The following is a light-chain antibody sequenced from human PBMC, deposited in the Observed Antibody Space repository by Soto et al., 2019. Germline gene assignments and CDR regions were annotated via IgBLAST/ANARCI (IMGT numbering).Light chain of an antibody. J-gene: IGKJ1*01. CDR3: QHYKMYSPWT. CDR2: DVS. Sequence: IQMTHSPSTVSAYFGYRFTITVRASQSITTWLAWYQQRPGKAPKLLIYDVSSLQSGVPSRFSGSGSGTEFTLTISSLQPDDFATYYCQHYKMYSPWT. CDR1: QSITTW. V-gene: IGKV1-5*01.